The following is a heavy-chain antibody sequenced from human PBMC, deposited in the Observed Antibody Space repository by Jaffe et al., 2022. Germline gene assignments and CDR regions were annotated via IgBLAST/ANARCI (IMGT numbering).Heavy chain of an antibody. D-gene: IGHD4-17*01. J-gene: IGHJ4*02. Sequence: QVQLQQWGAGLLKPSETLSLTCAVYGGSFSGYYWSWIRQPPGKGLEWIGEINHSGSTNYNPSLKSRVTISVDTSKNQFSLKLSSVTAADTAVYYCAREGERFVTEDYGDPLGFDYWGQGTLVTVSS. CDR2: INHSGST. CDR1: GGSFSGYY. CDR3: AREGERFVTEDYGDPLGFDY. V-gene: IGHV4-34*01.